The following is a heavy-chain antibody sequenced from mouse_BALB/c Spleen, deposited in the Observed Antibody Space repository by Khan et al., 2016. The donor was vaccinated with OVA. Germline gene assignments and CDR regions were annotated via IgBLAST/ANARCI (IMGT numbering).Heavy chain of an antibody. CDR1: GYTFPEYT. Sequence: VQLKQSGPELVKPGASVKISCKTSGYTFPEYTVHWVKQSLGKSLDWIGVINPKNGGTAYNQKFKGKATLTVDRSSSTAYMEFRSLTSEDAAVYYCARDAGHYWGQGTSVTVAS. V-gene: IGHV1-18*01. J-gene: IGHJ4*01. D-gene: IGHD3-3*01. CDR3: ARDAGHY. CDR2: INPKNGGT.